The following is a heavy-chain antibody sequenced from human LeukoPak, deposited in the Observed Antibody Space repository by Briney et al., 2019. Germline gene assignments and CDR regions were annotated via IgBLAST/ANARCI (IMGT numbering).Heavy chain of an antibody. D-gene: IGHD4-23*01. CDR2: IWYDGSNK. CDR1: GFTFSSYG. Sequence: GGSLRLSCAASGFTFSSYGMHWVRQARGKGLEWVAVIWYDGSNKYYADSVKGRFTISRDNSKNTLYLQMNSLRAEDTAVYYCASSSFGLLLDYWGQGTLVTVSS. CDR3: ASSSFGLLLDY. J-gene: IGHJ4*02. V-gene: IGHV3-33*03.